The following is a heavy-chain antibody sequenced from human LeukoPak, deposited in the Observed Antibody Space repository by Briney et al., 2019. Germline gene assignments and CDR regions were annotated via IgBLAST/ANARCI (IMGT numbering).Heavy chain of an antibody. Sequence: SETLSLTCTVSGGSINSYYCSWIRQPPGKGLEWIGYIDYSGGTNYNPSLKSRVTISVDTSKDQFSLKLRSVTAADTAVYYCARYRSGPGAFDYWGQGTLVTVSS. CDR1: GGSINSYY. J-gene: IGHJ4*02. CDR2: IDYSGGT. CDR3: ARYRSGPGAFDY. D-gene: IGHD6-19*01. V-gene: IGHV4-59*01.